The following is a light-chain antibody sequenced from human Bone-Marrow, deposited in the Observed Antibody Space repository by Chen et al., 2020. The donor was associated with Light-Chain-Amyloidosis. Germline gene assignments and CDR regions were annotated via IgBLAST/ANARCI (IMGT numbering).Light chain of an antibody. Sequence: SYELTQPPSVSVSPGQTARITCTGDTLPKQYVYWFQQKPGQAPVLVMYKANERPSGIPERFSGSSSGTTVTLTISRVQTEDEADYYCQSTDSTATYGVFGGGTQLTVL. CDR3: QSTDSTATYGV. CDR1: TLPKQY. J-gene: IGLJ3*02. V-gene: IGLV3-25*03. CDR2: KAN.